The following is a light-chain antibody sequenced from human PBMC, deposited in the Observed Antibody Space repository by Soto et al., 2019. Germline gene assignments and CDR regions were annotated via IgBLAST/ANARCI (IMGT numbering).Light chain of an antibody. J-gene: IGKJ1*01. CDR1: QSVTSDY. CDR2: GAS. Sequence: EGVGAESGGTLSLSPGERATLYCRASQSVTSDYLAWYQQKPGQSPRLLMSGASRRATGVPDRFSGSWSGTDCTLTISRSEPEDVPVYYCQHYGHAPWALAQGTKVDI. V-gene: IGKV3-20*01. CDR3: QHYGHAPWA.